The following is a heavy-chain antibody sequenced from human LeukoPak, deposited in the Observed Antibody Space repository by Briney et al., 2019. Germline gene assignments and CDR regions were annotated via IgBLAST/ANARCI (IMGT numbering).Heavy chain of an antibody. V-gene: IGHV1-2*02. CDR2: INPNSGAT. Sequence: ASVKVSCKASGYTFTVHYMHWVRQAPGQGLEWMGWINPNSGATNYAQKFQGRVTMTRDTSISAAYVEVSGLTSDDTAVYYCARRAVDDLDHWGQGTLVTVSS. CDR3: ARRAVDDLDH. J-gene: IGHJ4*02. CDR1: GYTFTVHY. D-gene: IGHD2-2*01.